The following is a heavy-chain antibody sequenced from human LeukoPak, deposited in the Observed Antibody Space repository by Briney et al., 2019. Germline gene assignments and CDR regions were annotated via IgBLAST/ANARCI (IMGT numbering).Heavy chain of an antibody. V-gene: IGHV4-59*01. Sequence: SETLSLTCSVSGDSISPNYWSWIRQPPGKGLEWIGRVYYTGSTNYNPSLKSRVTISLDTSKNQFSLRLNSVTAADTAVYFCARGPYYYDSSAYSFDYWGQGTQVTVSS. D-gene: IGHD3-22*01. CDR1: GDSISPNY. CDR3: ARGPYYYDSSAYSFDY. J-gene: IGHJ4*02. CDR2: VYYTGST.